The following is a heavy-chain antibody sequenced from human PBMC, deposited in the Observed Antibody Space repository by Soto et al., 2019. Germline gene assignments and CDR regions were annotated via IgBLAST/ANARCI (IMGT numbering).Heavy chain of an antibody. V-gene: IGHV5-51*01. CDR3: ARHWDGSGNYYYVLAV. CDR2: IYPGDSDT. D-gene: IGHD3-10*01. CDR1: GYSFTSYW. J-gene: IGHJ6*02. Sequence: GESLKISCKGSGYSFTSYWIGWVRQMPGKGLEWMGIIYPGDSDTRYSPSFQGQVTISADKSISTAYLQWSSLKASDTAMYYCARHWDGSGNYYYVLAVWGQGTTVTVSS.